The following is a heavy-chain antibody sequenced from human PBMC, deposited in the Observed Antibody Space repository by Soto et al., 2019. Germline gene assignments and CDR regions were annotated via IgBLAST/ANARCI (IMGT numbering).Heavy chain of an antibody. V-gene: IGHV1-3*01. Sequence: ALVKVSCKASGYIFTSYAMHWVRQAPGQRLEWMGWINAGNGNTKYSQKFQGRVTITRDTSASTAYMELSSLRSEDTAVYYCARGARYYYYGMDVWGQGTTVTVSS. CDR1: GYIFTSYA. CDR3: ARGARYYYYGMDV. CDR2: INAGNGNT. J-gene: IGHJ6*02.